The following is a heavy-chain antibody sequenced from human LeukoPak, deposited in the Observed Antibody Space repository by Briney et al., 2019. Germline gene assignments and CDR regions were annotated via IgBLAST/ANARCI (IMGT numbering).Heavy chain of an antibody. D-gene: IGHD3-16*01. CDR1: GFTFSSYW. CDR3: AKDWGEYFDYVWGSFTSFDS. CDR2: IKQDGSEK. Sequence: GGSLRLSCAASGFTFSSYWMSWVRQAPGRGLEWVANIKQDGSEKYYVGSVKGRFTISRDNAKNSLYLQMSSLRAEDTAVYYCAKDWGEYFDYVWGSFTSFDSWGQGTLVTVSS. V-gene: IGHV3-7*01. J-gene: IGHJ4*02.